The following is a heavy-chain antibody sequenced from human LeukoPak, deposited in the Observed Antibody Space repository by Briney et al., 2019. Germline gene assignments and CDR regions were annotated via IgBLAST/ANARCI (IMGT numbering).Heavy chain of an antibody. D-gene: IGHD6-13*01. J-gene: IGHJ3*02. V-gene: IGHV4-30-2*01. CDR2: IYHSGST. CDR3: ARAIAAAGTDAFDI. CDR1: GGSISSGGYS. Sequence: SQTLSLTCAVSGGSISSGGYSWSWIRQPPGEGLEWIGYIYHSGSTYYNPSLKSRVTISVDRSKNQFSLKLSSVTAADTAVYYCARAIAAAGTDAFDIWGQGTMVTVSS.